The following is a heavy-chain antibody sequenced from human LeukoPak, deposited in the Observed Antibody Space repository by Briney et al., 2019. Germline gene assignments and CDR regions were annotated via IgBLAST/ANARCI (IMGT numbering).Heavy chain of an antibody. J-gene: IGHJ4*02. V-gene: IGHV3-30-3*01. CDR3: ARDPGAIAAAGAYFDY. Sequence: PGGSLRLSCAASGFSFSSYAMHWVRQAPGKGLEWVAVISFDGTNKYYADSVKGRFTISRDNAKTSLYLQMNSLSAGGVAVYYCARDPGAIAAAGAYFDYWGQGTLVTVSS. CDR1: GFSFSSYA. CDR2: ISFDGTNK. D-gene: IGHD6-13*01.